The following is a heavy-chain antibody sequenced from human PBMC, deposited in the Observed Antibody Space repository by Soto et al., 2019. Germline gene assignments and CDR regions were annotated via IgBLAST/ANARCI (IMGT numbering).Heavy chain of an antibody. D-gene: IGHD2-15*01. Sequence: QVQLQESGPGLVKPSETLSLTCTVSGDSISPYYWSWIRQPPGKGLEWIGYIYYSGSTNYNPSLRSPGPISVDTSKNQVSLKVSSVTAADTAVYYCARGGGRAVVPSGHYYYGMDVWGQGTTVTVSS. J-gene: IGHJ6*02. V-gene: IGHV4-59*01. CDR1: GDSISPYY. CDR3: ARGGGRAVVPSGHYYYGMDV. CDR2: IYYSGST.